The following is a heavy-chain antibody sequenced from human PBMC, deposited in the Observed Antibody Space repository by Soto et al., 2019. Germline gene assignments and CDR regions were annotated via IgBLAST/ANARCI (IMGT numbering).Heavy chain of an antibody. Sequence: QVQLQESGPGLVKPSQTLSLTCTVSGGSISSGGYYWSWIRQHPGKGLEWIGYIYYSGSTYYNLSLKSRVTISVDTSKNQFSLMLSSVTAADTAVYYCARGALLRTTYVMEDAFDIWGQGTMVTVSS. V-gene: IGHV4-31*03. J-gene: IGHJ3*02. CDR1: GGSISSGGYY. CDR3: ARGALLRTTYVMEDAFDI. D-gene: IGHD1-1*01. CDR2: IYYSGST.